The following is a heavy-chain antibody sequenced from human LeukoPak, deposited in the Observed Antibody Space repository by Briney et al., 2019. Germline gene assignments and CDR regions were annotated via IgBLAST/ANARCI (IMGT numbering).Heavy chain of an antibody. D-gene: IGHD5-24*01. CDR3: ARDHIDGFNPNNWFDP. V-gene: IGHV4-39*07. Sequence: SETLSLTCTVSGDSISKDYYCWAWIRQPPGKRLEWIGTIYNNANTYYNPPLESRVTMSVDTSKNQISLTLTPVTAADTAVYYCARDHIDGFNPNNWFDPWGQGTLVTVSS. CDR1: GDSISKDYYC. CDR2: IYNNANT. J-gene: IGHJ5*02.